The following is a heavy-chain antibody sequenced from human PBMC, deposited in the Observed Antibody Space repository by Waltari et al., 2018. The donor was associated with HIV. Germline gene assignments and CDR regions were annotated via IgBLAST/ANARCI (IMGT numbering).Heavy chain of an antibody. Sequence: QVQLVQSGAEVKKPGSSVKVSCTASGGTFSSYAISWVRQAPGQGLEWMGGIIPNFGTANYAQEFQGRVTITADESTSTAYMELSSLRSEDTAVYYCANPCHSSGWYGAFDIWGQGTMVTVSS. J-gene: IGHJ3*02. CDR1: GGTFSSYA. V-gene: IGHV1-69*01. CDR2: IIPNFGTA. D-gene: IGHD6-19*01. CDR3: ANPCHSSGWYGAFDI.